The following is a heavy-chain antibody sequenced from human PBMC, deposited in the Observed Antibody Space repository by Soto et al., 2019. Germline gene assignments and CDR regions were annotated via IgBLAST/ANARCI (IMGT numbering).Heavy chain of an antibody. Sequence: SETLSLTCTVSGGYISSGSYYWSWIRQHPGKGLEWIGYIYYSGSTYYNPSLKSRVTISVDTSKNQFSLKLSSVTAADTAVYYCARGTNMVRGVKANNWFDPWGQGTLVTVSS. CDR3: ARGTNMVRGVKANNWFDP. V-gene: IGHV4-39*01. J-gene: IGHJ5*02. CDR1: GGYISSGSYY. CDR2: IYYSGST. D-gene: IGHD3-10*01.